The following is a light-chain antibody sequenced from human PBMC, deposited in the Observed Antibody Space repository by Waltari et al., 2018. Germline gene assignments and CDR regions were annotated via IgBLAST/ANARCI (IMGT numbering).Light chain of an antibody. CDR3: QQFNDWPRT. Sequence: EVVMTQFPATLSVSPVESATLSCRASRSVSRNIVWYQQRPGRAPRPLIYAASTRATDTPARFSGSGSGTEFSLTISRLQSEDFAVYYCQQFNDWPRTFGQGTRVEIK. J-gene: IGKJ1*01. CDR1: RSVSRN. V-gene: IGKV3-15*01. CDR2: AAS.